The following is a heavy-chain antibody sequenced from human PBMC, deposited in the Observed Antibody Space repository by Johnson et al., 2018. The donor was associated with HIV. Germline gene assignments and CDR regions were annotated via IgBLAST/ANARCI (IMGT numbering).Heavy chain of an antibody. CDR1: GFSFSDYY. CDR2: ISGSGGST. CDR3: ARSWELGETAFDI. J-gene: IGHJ3*02. D-gene: IGHD1-26*01. V-gene: IGHV3-23*04. Sequence: VQLVESGGGWVKPGGSLRLSCAASGFSFSDYYMSWIRQAPGKGLEWVSAISGSGGSTYYADSVKGRFTISRDNSKNTLYLQMNSLRAEETAVYYCARSWELGETAFDIWGQGTMVTVSS.